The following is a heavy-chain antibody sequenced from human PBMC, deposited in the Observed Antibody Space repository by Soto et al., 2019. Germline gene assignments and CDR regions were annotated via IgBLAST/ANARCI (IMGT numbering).Heavy chain of an antibody. J-gene: IGHJ3*01. D-gene: IGHD3-10*01. CDR3: ASRRGLGNIDAFDA. CDR2: IYPGDSQT. V-gene: IGHV5-51*01. Sequence: PGESLKISCKGSGYTFTNYYIGWVRQMPGKGLEWMAIIYPGDSQTRYNPSFQGQVTISTDKSITTAYLQWSSRKASDTAMYYCASRRGLGNIDAFDAWGQGTMDTVSS. CDR1: GYTFTNYY.